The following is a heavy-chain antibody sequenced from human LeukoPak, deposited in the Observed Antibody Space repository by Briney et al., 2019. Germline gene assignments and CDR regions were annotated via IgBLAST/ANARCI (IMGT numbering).Heavy chain of an antibody. V-gene: IGHV3-30-3*01. J-gene: IGHJ4*02. D-gene: IGHD4-11*01. CDR1: GFTFSNAW. CDR3: ARGWGTVTQYFDY. CDR2: ISYDGSNK. Sequence: PGGSLRLSCAASGFTFSNAWMSWVRQAPGKGLEWVAVISYDGSNKYYADSVKGRFTISRDNSKNTLYLQMNSLRAEDTAVYYCARGWGTVTQYFDYWGQGTLVTVSS.